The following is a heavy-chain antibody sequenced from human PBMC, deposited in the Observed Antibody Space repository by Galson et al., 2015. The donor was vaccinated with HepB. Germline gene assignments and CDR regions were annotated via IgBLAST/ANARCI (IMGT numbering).Heavy chain of an antibody. Sequence: SLRLSCAASGFTFSSYGMHWVRQAPGKGLEWVAVISYDGSNKYYADSVKGRFTISRDNSKNTLYLQMNSLRAEDTAVYYCAKEGLTRSGVVDVGDAFDIWGQGTMVTVSS. CDR3: AKEGLTRSGVVDVGDAFDI. CDR2: ISYDGSNK. J-gene: IGHJ3*02. CDR1: GFTFSSYG. V-gene: IGHV3-30*18. D-gene: IGHD3-22*01.